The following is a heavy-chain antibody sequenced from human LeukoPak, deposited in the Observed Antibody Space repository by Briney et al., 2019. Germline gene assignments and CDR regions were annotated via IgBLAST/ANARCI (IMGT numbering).Heavy chain of an antibody. V-gene: IGHV3-48*01. J-gene: IGHJ3*02. CDR3: ARAFDI. CDR2: ISTSSNI. Sequence: PGGSLRLSCAASGFTFNSYTMNWVRQAPGKGLEWVSYISTSSNIYYADSVKGRFTISRDNAKNSLFLQMNSLRLEDPAVYYCARAFDIWGQGTMVTVSS. CDR1: GFTFNSYT.